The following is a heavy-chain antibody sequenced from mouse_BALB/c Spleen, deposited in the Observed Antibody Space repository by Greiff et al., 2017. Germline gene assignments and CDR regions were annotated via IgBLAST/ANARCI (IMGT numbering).Heavy chain of an antibody. CDR1: GFTFSSFG. Sequence: EVQVVESGGGLVQPGGSRKLSCAASGFTFSSFGMHWVRQAPEKGLEWVAYISSGSSTIYYADTVKGRFTISRDNPKNTLFLQMTSLRSEDTAMYYCARSYRPDYWGQGTTLTVSS. V-gene: IGHV5-17*02. D-gene: IGHD2-14*01. CDR2: ISSGSSTI. J-gene: IGHJ2*01. CDR3: ARSYRPDY.